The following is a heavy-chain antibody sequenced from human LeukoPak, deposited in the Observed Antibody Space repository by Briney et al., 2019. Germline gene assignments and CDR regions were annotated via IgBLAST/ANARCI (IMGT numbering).Heavy chain of an antibody. CDR2: IYPGDFDT. V-gene: IGHV5-51*01. J-gene: IGHJ5*02. CDR3: ARRSLYNWFDP. Sequence: GEPLKISCKGSGYSFTSYWIGWVRQMPGKGLEWMGIIYPGDFDTSLSPSFQGQVTISADKSISTAYLQWSSLKASDTAMYYCARRSLYNWFDPWGQGTLVTVSS. CDR1: GYSFTSYW. D-gene: IGHD1-26*01.